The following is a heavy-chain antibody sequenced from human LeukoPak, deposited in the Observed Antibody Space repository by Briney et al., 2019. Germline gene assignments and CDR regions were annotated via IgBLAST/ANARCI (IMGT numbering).Heavy chain of an antibody. J-gene: IGHJ4*02. D-gene: IGHD3-3*01. CDR3: ARESDDFLSGYFDPPGKYYFDY. CDR2: INHSGST. CDR1: GGSFSGYY. V-gene: IGHV4-34*01. Sequence: SETLSLTCAVYGGSFSGYYWSWIRQPPGKGLEWIGEINHSGSTDYNPSLKSRVTISVDTSKNQFSLKLSSVTAADTAVYYCARESDDFLSGYFDPPGKYYFDYWGQGTLVTVSS.